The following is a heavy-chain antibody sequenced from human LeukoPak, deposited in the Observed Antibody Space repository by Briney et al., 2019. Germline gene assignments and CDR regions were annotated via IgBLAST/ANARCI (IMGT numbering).Heavy chain of an antibody. J-gene: IGHJ4*02. CDR2: IYYDGGT. D-gene: IGHD2-15*01. CDR3: AGGGDKAKTGY. Sequence: PSETLSLTCTVSGXSVTSYYWSWIRQPPGKGLEWIGYIYYDGGTNYNPSLKSRITISLDTSKNQFSLRLSSVTAADTAVYYCAGGGDKAKTGYWGQGTLVTASS. V-gene: IGHV4-59*08. CDR1: GXSVTSYY.